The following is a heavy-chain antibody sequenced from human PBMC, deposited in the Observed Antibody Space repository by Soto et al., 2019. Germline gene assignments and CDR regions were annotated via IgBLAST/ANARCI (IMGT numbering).Heavy chain of an antibody. V-gene: IGHV1-8*01. CDR3: ARDPRYCSGGSCYSDMWSWFDP. Sequence: QVQLVQSGAEVKKPGASVKVSCKASGYTFTSYDINWVRQATGQGLEWMGWMNPNSGNTGYAQKFQGRVTMTRNTAIRTAYMELSSLRSEDTAVYYCARDPRYCSGGSCYSDMWSWFDPWGQGTLVTVSS. CDR1: GYTFTSYD. J-gene: IGHJ5*02. CDR2: MNPNSGNT. D-gene: IGHD2-15*01.